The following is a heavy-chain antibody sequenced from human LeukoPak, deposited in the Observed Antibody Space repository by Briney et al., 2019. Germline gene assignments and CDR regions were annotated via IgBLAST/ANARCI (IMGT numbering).Heavy chain of an antibody. V-gene: IGHV4-4*07. Sequence: SETLSLTCTVSGGSISSHYWSWVRQPAGKGLEWIGRIYSSGSSNYNSSLKSRVTMSVDTSRKQLSLQVRSVTAADTAVYYCARGGRSYDSHGKFDPWGQGTLVTVSS. CDR3: ARGGRSYDSHGKFDP. J-gene: IGHJ5*02. CDR1: GGSISSHY. CDR2: IYSSGSS. D-gene: IGHD5-18*01.